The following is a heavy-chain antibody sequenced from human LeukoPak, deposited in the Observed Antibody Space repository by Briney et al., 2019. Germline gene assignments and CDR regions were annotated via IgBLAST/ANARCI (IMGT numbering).Heavy chain of an antibody. CDR1: GGSISSSSYY. CDR3: ARVEGGYSYGS. J-gene: IGHJ4*02. CDR2: IYYSGST. Sequence: SETLSLTCTVSGGSISSSSYYWGWIRQPPGKGLEWIGSIYYSGSTYYNPSLKSRVTISVDTSKNQFSLKLSSVTAADTAVYYCARVEGGYSYGSWGQGTLVTVSS. D-gene: IGHD5-18*01. V-gene: IGHV4-39*07.